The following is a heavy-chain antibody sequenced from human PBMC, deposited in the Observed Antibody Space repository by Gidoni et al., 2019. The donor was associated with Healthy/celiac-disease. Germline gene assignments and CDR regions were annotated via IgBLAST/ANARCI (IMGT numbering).Heavy chain of an antibody. D-gene: IGHD6-13*01. Sequence: QVQLVESEGGVVQPGRSLRLSCAASGFTFSSYGMPWVRQAPGMGLEWVAVKWYDGSNKYYADSVKGRFTISRDNSKNTLYLQMNSLRAEDTAVYYCARDAAAGTLDYWGQGTLVTVSS. J-gene: IGHJ4*02. CDR1: GFTFSSYG. V-gene: IGHV3-33*01. CDR3: ARDAAAGTLDY. CDR2: KWYDGSNK.